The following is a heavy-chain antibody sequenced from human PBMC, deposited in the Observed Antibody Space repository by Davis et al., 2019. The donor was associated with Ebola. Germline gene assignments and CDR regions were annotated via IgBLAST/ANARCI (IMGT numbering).Heavy chain of an antibody. D-gene: IGHD3-9*01. Sequence: ASVKVSCKSSGYTFTSYGLVWVRQAPGLGLEWMGWISGFNTNTNFAQKFQGRVTVSKDTSTNTAYMDLRSLTSDDTAIYYCARAQNYDDLTGTSSYYFDYWGQGTLVTVSS. J-gene: IGHJ4*02. V-gene: IGHV1-18*04. CDR2: ISGFNTNT. CDR1: GYTFTSYG. CDR3: ARAQNYDDLTGTSSYYFDY.